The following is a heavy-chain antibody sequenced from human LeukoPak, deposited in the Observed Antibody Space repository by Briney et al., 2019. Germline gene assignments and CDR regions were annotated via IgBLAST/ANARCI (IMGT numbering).Heavy chain of an antibody. CDR3: ARLTDYHDSSGYYRNYNWFDP. CDR2: IYPADSDA. J-gene: IGHJ5*02. D-gene: IGHD3-22*01. CDR1: GYIFINYW. Sequence: GESLKISCKGSGYIFINYWIAWVRPLPGKGLEWMGIIYPADSDAKYSPSFHGQVTISADTSINTAYLQWSSLTASDTAMYYCARLTDYHDSSGYYRNYNWFDPWGQGTLVTVSS. V-gene: IGHV5-51*01.